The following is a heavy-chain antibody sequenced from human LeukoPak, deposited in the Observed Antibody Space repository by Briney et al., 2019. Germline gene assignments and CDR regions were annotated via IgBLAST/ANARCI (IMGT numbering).Heavy chain of an antibody. J-gene: IGHJ4*02. CDR2: ISGSGGST. CDR1: GLTFSTYV. CDR3: AKGNWRYFDY. D-gene: IGHD1-1*01. V-gene: IGHV3-23*01. Sequence: GGSLRLSCAASGLTFSTYVMSWVRQAPGKGLEWVSAISGSGGSTYYADSVKGRFTVSRDNSTNTLYLQMNSLGADDTAVYYCAKGNWRYFDYWGQGTLDTVSS.